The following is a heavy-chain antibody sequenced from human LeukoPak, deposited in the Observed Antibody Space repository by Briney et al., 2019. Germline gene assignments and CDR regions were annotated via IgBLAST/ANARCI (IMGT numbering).Heavy chain of an antibody. J-gene: IGHJ4*02. V-gene: IGHV3-23*01. CDR1: GFTFSSYA. D-gene: IGHD3-10*01. CDR3: AKDPYYYGSVPGQ. Sequence: PGGSLRLSCAASGFTFSSYAMSWVRQAPGKGLEWVSAISGSGGSTYYVDSVKGRFTISRDNSKNTLYLQMNSLRAEDTAVYYCAKDPYYYGSVPGQWGQGTLVTVSS. CDR2: ISGSGGST.